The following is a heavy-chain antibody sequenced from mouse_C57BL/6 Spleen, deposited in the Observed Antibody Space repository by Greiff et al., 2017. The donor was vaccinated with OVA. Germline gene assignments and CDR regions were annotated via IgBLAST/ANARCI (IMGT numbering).Heavy chain of an antibody. J-gene: IGHJ1*03. V-gene: IGHV3-6*01. CDR3: ARGDGNWYFDV. CDR2: ISYDGSN. CDR1: GYSITSGYY. D-gene: IGHD2-1*01. Sequence: EVQLQESGPGLVKPSQSLSLTCSVTGYSITSGYYWKWIRQFPGNKLEWMGYISYDGSNNYNPSLKNRISITRDTSKNQFLLKLNSVTTEDTATYYCARGDGNWYFDVWGTGTTVTVSS.